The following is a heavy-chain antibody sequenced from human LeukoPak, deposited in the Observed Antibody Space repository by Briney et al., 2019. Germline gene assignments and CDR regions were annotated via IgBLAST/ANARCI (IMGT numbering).Heavy chain of an antibody. V-gene: IGHV4-31*03. Sequence: SETLSLTCTVSADSLSSGGHYRAWIRQFPGKGLESIGFIHHSGRSRHNPSLKDRVAISVDTSRKQFALKLSSVTAADTAIDYCARGGNRFGGFYFDYWGQGIQVIVSS. CDR1: ADSLSSGGHY. J-gene: IGHJ4*02. CDR3: ARGGNRFGGFYFDY. D-gene: IGHD3-10*01. CDR2: IHHSGRS.